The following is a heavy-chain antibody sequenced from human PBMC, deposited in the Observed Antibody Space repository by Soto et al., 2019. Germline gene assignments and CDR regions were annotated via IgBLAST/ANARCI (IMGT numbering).Heavy chain of an antibody. J-gene: IGHJ4*02. V-gene: IGHV3-30*03. CDR1: GFTFSSYG. CDR2: ISYDGSNK. CDR3: APDHGSGSYSQYYFDY. Sequence: GGSLRLSCAASGFTFSSYGMHWVRQAPGKGLEWVAVISYDGSNKYYADSVKGRFTISRDNSKNTLYLQMNSLRAEDTAVYYCAPDHGSGSYSQYYFDYWVQGTLVTVSS. D-gene: IGHD3-10*01.